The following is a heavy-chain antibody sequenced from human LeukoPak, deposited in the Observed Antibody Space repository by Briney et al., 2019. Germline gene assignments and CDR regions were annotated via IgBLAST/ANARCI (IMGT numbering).Heavy chain of an antibody. J-gene: IGHJ1*01. CDR2: IYYRGST. Sequence: PSETLSLTCTVSGGSVSSGSYYWSWIRQPPGKGLEWIGYIYYRGSTNYNPSLKSRVTISVDTSKNQFSLKLSSVTAADTAVYYCAMEEQWTPRYFQHWGQGTLVTVSS. CDR3: AMEEQWTPRYFQH. D-gene: IGHD6-19*01. V-gene: IGHV4-61*01. CDR1: GGSVSSGSYY.